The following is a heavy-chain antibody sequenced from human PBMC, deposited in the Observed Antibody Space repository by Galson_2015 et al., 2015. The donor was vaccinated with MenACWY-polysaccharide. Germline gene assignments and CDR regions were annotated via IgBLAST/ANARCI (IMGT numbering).Heavy chain of an antibody. J-gene: IGHJ4*02. CDR3: ARGYSAYD. CDR2: IKSDGSSK. CDR1: GFTFSTYW. D-gene: IGHD5-12*01. V-gene: IGHV3-74*01. Sequence: SLRLSCAASGFTFSTYWMHWVRHAPGKGLEWVSRIKSDGSSKNYADSVKGRFTISRDNAKKTLNLQMSSLRAEDTALYYCARGYSAYDWGQGTLVTVSA.